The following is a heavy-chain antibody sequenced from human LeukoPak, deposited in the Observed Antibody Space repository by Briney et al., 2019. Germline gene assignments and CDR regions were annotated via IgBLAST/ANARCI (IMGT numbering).Heavy chain of an antibody. J-gene: IGHJ6*02. D-gene: IGHD5-12*01. CDR2: INPNSGGT. V-gene: IGHV1-2*02. Sequence: ASVKVSCKASRYTLTGYYMHWVRQAPGQGVRGMGWINPNSGGTNYAQKFQGRVTMTRDTSISTAYMELSRLRSDDTAVYYCASGYSGYYGMDVWGQGTTVTVSS. CDR3: ASGYSGYYGMDV. CDR1: RYTLTGYY.